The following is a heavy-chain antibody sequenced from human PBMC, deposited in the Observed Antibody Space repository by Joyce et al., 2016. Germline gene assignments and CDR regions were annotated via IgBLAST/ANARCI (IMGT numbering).Heavy chain of an antibody. CDR2: MNPNRGNT. D-gene: IGHD4-17*01. CDR3: ARERNFGDLSFDP. CDR1: GYTFTSYD. Sequence: QVQLVQSGAEVKKPGASVKVSWKASGYTFTSYDINWVRLATGQGLEWMGWMNPNRGNTGSAQKFQGRVTMTRNTSISTAYMELSSLRSEDTAVYYCARERNFGDLSFDPWGQGTLVTVSS. J-gene: IGHJ5*02. V-gene: IGHV1-8*01.